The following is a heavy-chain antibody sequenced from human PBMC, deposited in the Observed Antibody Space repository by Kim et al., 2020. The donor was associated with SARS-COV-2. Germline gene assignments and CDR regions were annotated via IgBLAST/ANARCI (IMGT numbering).Heavy chain of an antibody. Sequence: TYNAHSVKGPLTISRDNAKNTLYRQMNSLRAEDTAVYYCAKEVGATSYFDYWGQGALVTVSS. J-gene: IGHJ4*02. D-gene: IGHD1-26*01. CDR3: AKEVGATSYFDY. V-gene: IGHV3-23*01. CDR2: T.